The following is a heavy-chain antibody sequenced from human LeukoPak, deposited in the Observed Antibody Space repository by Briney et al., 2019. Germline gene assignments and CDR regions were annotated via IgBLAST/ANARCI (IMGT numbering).Heavy chain of an antibody. D-gene: IGHD2-15*01. CDR3: ATDSGYCIGDSCYLDN. Sequence: PSETLSLTCSVSGGAITRCGYYWSWIRQHPGKGLEWIGYCHHSGSTFYNPSLKSRVTISVDTSKNQFSLTLTSVTAADTAVYYCATDSGYCIGDSCYLDNWGQGILVTVSS. V-gene: IGHV4-31*03. CDR1: GGAITRCGYY. CDR2: CHHSGST. J-gene: IGHJ4*02.